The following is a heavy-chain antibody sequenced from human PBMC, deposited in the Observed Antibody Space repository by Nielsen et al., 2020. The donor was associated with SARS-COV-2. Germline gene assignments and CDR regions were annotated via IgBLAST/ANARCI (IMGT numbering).Heavy chain of an antibody. Sequence: SSVQVSGKASGGTFSSYASSWVRQAPGQGLEWLVGFIPIFGTANYAQKFQGRVTITAEKSTSTAYMELSSLRSEDTAVYYCARVGDYDILINWGQGTLVTVSS. CDR3: ARVGDYDILIN. J-gene: IGHJ4*02. D-gene: IGHD3-9*01. CDR1: GGTFSSYA. CDR2: FIPIFGTA. V-gene: IGHV1-69*06.